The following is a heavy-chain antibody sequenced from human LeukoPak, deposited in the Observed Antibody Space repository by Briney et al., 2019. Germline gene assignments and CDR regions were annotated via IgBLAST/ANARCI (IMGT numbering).Heavy chain of an antibody. J-gene: IGHJ4*02. D-gene: IGHD3-22*01. Sequence: GGSLRLSCAASGFTFSSYAMSWVRQAPGKGLEWVSAISVSGGSTYYADSVKGRFTISRDNSKNTLYLQMNSLRAEDTAIYCCAKDRYYYDSSGYYLAGQAFDYWGQGTLVTVSS. CDR3: AKDRYYYDSSGYYLAGQAFDY. V-gene: IGHV3-23*01. CDR1: GFTFSSYA. CDR2: ISVSGGST.